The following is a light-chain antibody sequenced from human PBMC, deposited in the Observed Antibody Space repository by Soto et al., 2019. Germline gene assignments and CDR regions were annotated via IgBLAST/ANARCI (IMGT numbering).Light chain of an antibody. Sequence: EIVLTQSPVPLSLSQGERATLSCRASQSVSGDLAWYQQNPGQAPRLLIYDVSNRATGIPARFSGSGSGTDFTLTISSLQPDDFATYYCQHYNSYSEAFGQGTKVDIK. CDR2: DVS. CDR1: QSVSGD. V-gene: IGKV3-11*01. J-gene: IGKJ1*01. CDR3: QHYNSYSEA.